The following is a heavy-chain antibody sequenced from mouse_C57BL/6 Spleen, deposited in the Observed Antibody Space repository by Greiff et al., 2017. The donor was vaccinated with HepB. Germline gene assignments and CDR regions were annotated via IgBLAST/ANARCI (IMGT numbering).Heavy chain of an antibody. Sequence: VMLVESGGGLVKPGGSLKLSCAASGFTFSDYGMHWVRQAPEKGLEWVAYISSGSSTIYYADTVKGRFTISRDNAKNTLFLQMTSLRSEDTAMYYCARINWDEYYFDYWGQGTTLTVSS. CDR2: ISSGSSTI. D-gene: IGHD4-1*02. CDR1: GFTFSDYG. V-gene: IGHV5-17*01. J-gene: IGHJ2*01. CDR3: ARINWDEYYFDY.